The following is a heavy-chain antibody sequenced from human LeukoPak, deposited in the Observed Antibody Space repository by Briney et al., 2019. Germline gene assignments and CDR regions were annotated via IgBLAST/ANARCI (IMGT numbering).Heavy chain of an antibody. V-gene: IGHV3-11*03. Sequence: PGGSLRLSRAASGFSFSDYYMSWIRQAPGKGLEWVSYISSSNTYTNNADSVKGRFTMSRDNAKNSLFLQMNSLRADDMAVYYCARWSGNGFFDYWGQGTLVTVSS. CDR1: GFSFSDYY. J-gene: IGHJ4*02. CDR2: ISSSNTYT. D-gene: IGHD2-8*01. CDR3: ARWSGNGFFDY.